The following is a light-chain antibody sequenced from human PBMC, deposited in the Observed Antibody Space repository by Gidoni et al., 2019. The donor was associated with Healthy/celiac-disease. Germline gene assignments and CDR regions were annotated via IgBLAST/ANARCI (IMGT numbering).Light chain of an antibody. Sequence: EIVLTQSPGTLSLSPGERATLPCRASQSVSSSYLAWYQQKPGQAPRLLIYGAASRATGIPDRFSGGGSGADFTLTIGRLEPEDFAVYYCQQYGSSPFTFGHGTKVDIK. J-gene: IGKJ3*01. CDR3: QQYGSSPFT. CDR2: GAA. CDR1: QSVSSSY. V-gene: IGKV3-20*01.